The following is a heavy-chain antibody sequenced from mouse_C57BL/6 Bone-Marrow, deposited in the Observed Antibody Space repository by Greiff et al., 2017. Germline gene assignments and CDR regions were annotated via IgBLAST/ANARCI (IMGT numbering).Heavy chain of an antibody. CDR1: EYEFPSHD. J-gene: IGHJ4*01. CDR3: ARQDGYDNYYAMDY. Sequence: EVHLVESGGGLVQPGESLKLSCESNEYEFPSHDMSWVRKTPEKRLELVAAINSDGGSTYYPDTMERRFIISRDNTKKTLYLQMSSLRSEETALYYCARQDGYDNYYAMDYWGQGTSVTVSS. CDR2: INSDGGST. D-gene: IGHD2-2*01. V-gene: IGHV5-2*01.